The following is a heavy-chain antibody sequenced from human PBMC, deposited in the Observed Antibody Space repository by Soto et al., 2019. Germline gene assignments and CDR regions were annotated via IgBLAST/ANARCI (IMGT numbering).Heavy chain of an antibody. Sequence: SETLSLTCAVYGGSFSGYYWSWIRQPPGKGLEWIGEINHSGSTNYNPSLKSRVTISVDTSKNQFSLKLSSVTAADTAVYYCARLGIPQGGFDPWGQGTLVTVSS. V-gene: IGHV4-34*01. D-gene: IGHD7-27*01. CDR3: ARLGIPQGGFDP. CDR1: GGSFSGYY. CDR2: INHSGST. J-gene: IGHJ5*02.